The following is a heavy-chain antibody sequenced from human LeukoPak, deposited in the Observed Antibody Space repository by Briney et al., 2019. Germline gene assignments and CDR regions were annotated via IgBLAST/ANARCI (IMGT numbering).Heavy chain of an antibody. CDR3: AKELTTSSGYLHYFDY. Sequence: GRSLRLSCVGSGFTFSRYDVHWVRQAPGKGLEWVAVISDDGKKKIYADSVKGRFTISRDNSKNTLYLQMNSLRGEDTAVYYCAKELTTSSGYLHYFDYWGQGTLVTVSS. CDR1: GFTFSRYD. J-gene: IGHJ4*02. CDR2: ISDDGKKK. D-gene: IGHD6-25*01. V-gene: IGHV3-30*04.